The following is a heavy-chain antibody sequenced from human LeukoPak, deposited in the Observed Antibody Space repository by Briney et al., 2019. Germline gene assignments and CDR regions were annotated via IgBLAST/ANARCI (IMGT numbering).Heavy chain of an antibody. J-gene: IGHJ6*02. Sequence: GGSLRLSCAASGFTFSSYGMHWVRQAPGKGLEWVAVKWYDGSNKYYADSVKGRFTISRGNSKNTLYLQMNSLRAEDTAVYYCAADSSSSIMDVWGQGTTVTVSS. CDR1: GFTFSSYG. CDR2: KWYDGSNK. V-gene: IGHV3-33*01. CDR3: AADSSSSIMDV. D-gene: IGHD6-13*01.